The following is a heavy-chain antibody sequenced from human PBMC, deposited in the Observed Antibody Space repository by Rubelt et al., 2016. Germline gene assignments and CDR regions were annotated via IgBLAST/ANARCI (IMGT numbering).Heavy chain of an antibody. CDR2: ISAYNGNT. CDR1: GYTFTSYG. D-gene: IGHD1-7*01. J-gene: IGHJ4*02. CDR3: ARDLPPFRRYNWNFPLDY. V-gene: IGHV1-18*01. Sequence: QVQLVQSGAEVKKPGASVKVSCKASGYTFTSYGISWVRQAPGQGLEWMGWISAYNGNTNYAQKLTGRGTMTTDTSTSTAYMERRSLRSDDTAVYYCARDLPPFRRYNWNFPLDYWGQGTLVTVSS.